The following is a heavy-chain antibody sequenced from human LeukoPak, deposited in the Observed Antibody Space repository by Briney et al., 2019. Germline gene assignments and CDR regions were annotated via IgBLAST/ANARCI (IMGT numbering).Heavy chain of an antibody. D-gene: IGHD3-22*01. V-gene: IGHV3-21*01. CDR2: ISSSSSYI. J-gene: IGHJ4*02. CDR1: GFTFSSYS. CDR3: ARGITMMGFDY. Sequence: GGSLRLSCAASGFTFSSYSMNWDRQAPGKRLERVSSISSSSSYIYYADSVKGRFTISRDNAKNSLYLQMNSLRAEDTAVYYCARGITMMGFDYWGQGTLVTVSS.